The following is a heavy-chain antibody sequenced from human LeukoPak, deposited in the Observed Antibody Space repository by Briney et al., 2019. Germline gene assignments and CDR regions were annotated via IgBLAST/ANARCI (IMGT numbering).Heavy chain of an antibody. J-gene: IGHJ6*03. CDR3: ARAKRGVYYYMDV. D-gene: IGHD3-10*01. CDR1: GFTFSSYW. CDR2: IKQDGSEK. Sequence: GGSLRLSCAASGFTFSSYWMSWVRQAPGKGLEWVANIKQDGSEKYYVDSVKGRFTISRDNAKNSLYLQMNSLRAEDTAVYYCARAKRGVYYYMDVWGKGTTVTISS. V-gene: IGHV3-7*01.